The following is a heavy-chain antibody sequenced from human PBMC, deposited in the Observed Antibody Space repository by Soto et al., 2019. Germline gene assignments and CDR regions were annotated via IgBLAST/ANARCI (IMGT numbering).Heavy chain of an antibody. CDR3: ARGEQYSGRIFDY. D-gene: IGHD1-26*01. CDR2: TYYRSKWYY. J-gene: IGHJ4*01. CDR1: GDSVSSNSAG. V-gene: IGHV6-1*01. Sequence: QTLALTCAITGDSVSSNSAGWSCVRQSPSRGLEWLGRTYYRSKWYYEYAVSVRGRITINPDTSKNQYSLQLNSVTPEDTAVYFCARGEQYSGRIFDYWGQGTLVTVSS.